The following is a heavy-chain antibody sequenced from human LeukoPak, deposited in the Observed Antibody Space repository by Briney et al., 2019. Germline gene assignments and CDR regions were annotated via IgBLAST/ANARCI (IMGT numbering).Heavy chain of an antibody. D-gene: IGHD6-19*01. Sequence: PGRSLRLSCAASGFTFDDYAMPWVRQAPGKGLEWVSGISWNSGSIGYADSVKGRVTISRDNANNSLYLQINSLRAEDTALYYCAKDHSSGWSSPDYWGQGTLVTVSS. J-gene: IGHJ4*02. V-gene: IGHV3-9*01. CDR1: GFTFDDYA. CDR3: AKDHSSGWSSPDY. CDR2: ISWNSGSI.